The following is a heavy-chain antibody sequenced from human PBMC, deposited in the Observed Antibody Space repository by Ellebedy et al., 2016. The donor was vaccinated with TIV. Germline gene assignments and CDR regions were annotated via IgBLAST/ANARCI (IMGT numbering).Heavy chain of an antibody. V-gene: IGHV1-18*01. Sequence: AASVKVSCKTSGYTFSRHGLNWVRQAPGQGLEGRGWISTYSGNTKYAQKFQGRVTMTTETSTGTANLRLRSLTSDDTAVYYCAREADADALDIWGQGTMVIVSS. J-gene: IGHJ3*02. CDR3: AREADADALDI. D-gene: IGHD6-19*01. CDR1: GYTFSRHG. CDR2: ISTYSGNT.